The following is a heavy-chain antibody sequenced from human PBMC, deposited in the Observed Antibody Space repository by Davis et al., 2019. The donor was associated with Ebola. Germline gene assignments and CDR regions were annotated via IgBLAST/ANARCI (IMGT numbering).Heavy chain of an antibody. Sequence: SETLSLTCAVSGGSISSYYWSWIRQPPGKGLEWIGYIYYSGSTNYNPSLKSRVTISVDTSKNQFSLKLSSVTAADTAVYYCARGKFEYSYIYYYYGMDVWGQGTTVTVSS. V-gene: IGHV4-59*12. CDR3: ARGKFEYSYIYYYYGMDV. CDR1: GGSISSYY. D-gene: IGHD6-6*01. CDR2: IYYSGST. J-gene: IGHJ6*02.